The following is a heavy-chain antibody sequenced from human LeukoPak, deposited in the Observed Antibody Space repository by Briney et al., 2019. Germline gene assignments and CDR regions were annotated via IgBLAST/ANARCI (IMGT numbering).Heavy chain of an antibody. CDR2: IRYDINTK. CDR1: GFTFSSCG. J-gene: IGHJ4*02. Sequence: GGSLRLSCAASGFTFSSCGMHWVRQAPGKGLEWVAFIRYDINTKSYAESVRGRFTISRDNSNSTLYLEMNSLRPEDTAVYYCVKEASWSGYYITYYFDNWGQGTLVTVSS. CDR3: VKEASWSGYYITYYFDN. D-gene: IGHD3-3*01. V-gene: IGHV3-30*02.